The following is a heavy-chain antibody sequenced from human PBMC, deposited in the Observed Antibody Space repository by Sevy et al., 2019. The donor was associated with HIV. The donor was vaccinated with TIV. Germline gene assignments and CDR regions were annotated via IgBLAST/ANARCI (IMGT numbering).Heavy chain of an antibody. Sequence: GGSLRLSCAASGFTVSSNYMSWVRQAPGKGLEWVSVIYSGGSTYYADSVKGRFTISRDNSKNTLYLQMNSLRAEDTAVYYGAREAYYYDGSGYRGAFDIWGQGTMVTVSS. CDR1: GFTVSSNY. J-gene: IGHJ3*02. CDR3: AREAYYYDGSGYRGAFDI. CDR2: IYSGGST. D-gene: IGHD3-22*01. V-gene: IGHV3-53*01.